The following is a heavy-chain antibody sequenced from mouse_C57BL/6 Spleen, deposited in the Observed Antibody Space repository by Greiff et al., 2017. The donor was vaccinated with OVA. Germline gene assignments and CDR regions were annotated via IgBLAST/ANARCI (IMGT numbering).Heavy chain of an antibody. CDR1: GYTFTSYW. CDR2: IYPSDSET. V-gene: IGHV1-61*01. J-gene: IGHJ2*01. Sequence: QVQLQQPGAELVRPGSSVKLSCKASGYTFTSYWMDWVKQRPGQGLEWIGNIYPSDSETHYNQKFKDKATLTVDKSSSTAYMQLSSLTSEDSAVYYCAREGAQPNYFDYWGQGTTLTVSS. CDR3: AREGAQPNYFDY. D-gene: IGHD3-2*02.